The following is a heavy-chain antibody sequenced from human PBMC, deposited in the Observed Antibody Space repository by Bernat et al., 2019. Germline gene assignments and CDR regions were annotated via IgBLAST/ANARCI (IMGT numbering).Heavy chain of an antibody. V-gene: IGHV3-33*01. CDR3: ARDRGLFGWLGREYYYYYYGMDV. CDR1: GFTFSSYG. J-gene: IGHJ6*02. Sequence: QVQLVESGGGVVQPGRSLRLSCAASGFTFSSYGMHWVRQAPGKGPEWVAVIWYDGSNKYYADSVKGRFTISRDNSKNTLYLQMNSLRAEDTAVYYCARDRGLFGWLGREYYYYYYGMDVWGQGTTVTVSS. D-gene: IGHD3-10*02. CDR2: IWYDGSNK.